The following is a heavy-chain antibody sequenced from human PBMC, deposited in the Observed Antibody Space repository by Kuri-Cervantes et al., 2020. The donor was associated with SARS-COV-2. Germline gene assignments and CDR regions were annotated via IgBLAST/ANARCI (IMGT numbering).Heavy chain of an antibody. CDR3: ARSWLGYYYGMDV. Sequence: GSLRLSCTVSGGSISSYYWSWIRQPPGKGLEWIGYIYYSGSTNYNPSLKSRVTISVDTSKNQFSLKLSSVTAADTAVYYCARSWLGYYYGMDVWGQGTTVTVSS. CDR1: GGSISSYY. J-gene: IGHJ6*02. V-gene: IGHV4-59*01. D-gene: IGHD3-10*01. CDR2: IYYSGST.